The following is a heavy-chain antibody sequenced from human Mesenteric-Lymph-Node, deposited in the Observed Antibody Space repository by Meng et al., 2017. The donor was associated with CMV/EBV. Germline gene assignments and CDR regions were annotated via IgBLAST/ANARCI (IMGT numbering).Heavy chain of an antibody. CDR1: GFTVSSDY. Sequence: GESLKISCVASGFTVSSDYMSWVRQAPGKGLEWVSYISSSGSTIYYADSVKGRFTISRDNAKNSLYLQMNSLRAEDTAVYYCARGLPAAYPRPDAFDIWGQGTMVTVSS. V-gene: IGHV3-11*04. D-gene: IGHD2-2*01. CDR2: ISSSGSTI. CDR3: ARGLPAAYPRPDAFDI. J-gene: IGHJ3*02.